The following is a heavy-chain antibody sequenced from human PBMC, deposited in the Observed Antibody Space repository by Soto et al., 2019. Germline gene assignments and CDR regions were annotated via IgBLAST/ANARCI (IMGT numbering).Heavy chain of an antibody. CDR3: ARTYSSGWYARYFDY. CDR2: INAGNGNT. Sequence: ASVKVSCKASGYTFTSYAMHWVRQAPGQRLEWMGWINAGNGNTKYSQKFQGRVTITRDTSASTAYMELSSLRSEDTAVYYCARTYSSGWYARYFDYWGQGTLVTVSS. J-gene: IGHJ4*02. D-gene: IGHD6-19*01. V-gene: IGHV1-3*01. CDR1: GYTFTSYA.